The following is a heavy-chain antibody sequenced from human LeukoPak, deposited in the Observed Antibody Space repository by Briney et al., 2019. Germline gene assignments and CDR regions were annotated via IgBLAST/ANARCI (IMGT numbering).Heavy chain of an antibody. D-gene: IGHD3-10*01. CDR2: INPSGGST. CDR1: GYAFTSDY. CDR3: ARDRGRSHYMDV. Sequence: ASVKVSCKASGYAFTSDYMHWVRQAPGQGLEWMGIINPSGGSTSYAQKSQGRVTMTRDMSTSTVYMELSSLRSEDTAVYYCARDRGRSHYMDVWGKGTTVTVSS. V-gene: IGHV1-46*01. J-gene: IGHJ6*03.